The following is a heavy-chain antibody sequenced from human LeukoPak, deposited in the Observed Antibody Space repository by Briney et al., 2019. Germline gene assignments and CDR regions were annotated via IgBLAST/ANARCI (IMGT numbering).Heavy chain of an antibody. CDR2: TRSKANNHTT. J-gene: IGHJ6*04. D-gene: IGHD3-16*01. CDR1: GITLSDQY. V-gene: IGHV3-72*01. Sequence: GGSLRLSCAASGITLSDQYMEWVRQTPGKGLEWVGRTRSKANNHTTEYAASVKGRFTISRDDSNNSLYLQMNSLKTEDTAVYYCARMTFGGMDVWGKGTTDTVSS. CDR3: ARMTFGGMDV.